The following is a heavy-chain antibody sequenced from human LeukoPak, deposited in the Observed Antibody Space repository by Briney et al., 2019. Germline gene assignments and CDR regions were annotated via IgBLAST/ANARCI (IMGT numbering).Heavy chain of an antibody. V-gene: IGHV3-72*01. Sequence: GGSLRLSCAASGFTFSDPDMDWVRQAPRKGLEWVGRIRNKANNYNTEYAASVRGRLTISRDDSKNSVYLQMNSLRIEDTAVYYCTRLVGANFWGQGTLVTVSS. CDR2: IRNKANNYNT. CDR1: GFTFSDPD. D-gene: IGHD1-26*01. J-gene: IGHJ4*02. CDR3: TRLVGANF.